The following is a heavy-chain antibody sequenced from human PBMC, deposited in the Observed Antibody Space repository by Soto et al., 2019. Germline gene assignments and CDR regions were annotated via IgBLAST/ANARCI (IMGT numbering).Heavy chain of an antibody. CDR3: ASGWYYYGSGSYYGWFDP. CDR1: GGSISSSNW. V-gene: IGHV4-4*02. D-gene: IGHD3-10*01. Sequence: SETLSLTCAVSGGSISSSNWWSGVRQPPGKGLEWIGEIYHSGSTNYNPSLKSRVTISVDKSKNQFSLKLSSVTAADTAVYYCASGWYYYGSGSYYGWFDPWGQGTLVTVSS. CDR2: IYHSGST. J-gene: IGHJ5*02.